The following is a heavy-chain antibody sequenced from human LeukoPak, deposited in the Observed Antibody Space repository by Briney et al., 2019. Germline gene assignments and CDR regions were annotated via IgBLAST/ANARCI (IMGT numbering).Heavy chain of an antibody. J-gene: IGHJ4*02. V-gene: IGHV3-23*01. CDR2: ISGSGGST. CDR3: AKSTVPDIVVVVAAPPDY. CDR1: GFTSSSYA. Sequence: GGSLRLSCAASGFTSSSYAMSWVRQAPGKGLEWVSAISGSGGSTYYADSVKGRFTISRDNSKNTLYLQMNSLRAEGTAVYYCAKSTVPDIVVVVAAPPDYWGQGTLVTVSS. D-gene: IGHD2-15*01.